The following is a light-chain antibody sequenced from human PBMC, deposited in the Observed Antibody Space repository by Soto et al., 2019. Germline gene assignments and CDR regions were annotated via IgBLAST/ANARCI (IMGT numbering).Light chain of an antibody. J-gene: IGKJ1*01. CDR2: WAS. Sequence: DIVMTQSPDSLAVSMGERATINCKSSQSVLYSSNNKNYLAWYQKKPGQPPKLLIYWASTRESGVPDRFSGRGSGTDFTLTISSLQAEDVAVYYCQPYYRPWTFGQGTKVEIK. V-gene: IGKV4-1*01. CDR1: QSVLYSSNNKNY. CDR3: QPYYRPWT.